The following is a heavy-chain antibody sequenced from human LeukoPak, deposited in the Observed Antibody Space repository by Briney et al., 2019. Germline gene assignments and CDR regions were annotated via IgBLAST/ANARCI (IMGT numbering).Heavy chain of an antibody. CDR3: AKVGSSSRAFDY. CDR1: GFTFSSYT. V-gene: IGHV3-23*01. Sequence: GGSLRLSCAASGFTFSSYTMSWVRQAPGKGLEWVSAISGSGGSTYYADSVKGRFTISRDNSKNTLYLQMNSLRAEDTAVYYCAKVGSSSRAFDYWGQGTLVTVSS. J-gene: IGHJ4*02. D-gene: IGHD6-13*01. CDR2: ISGSGGST.